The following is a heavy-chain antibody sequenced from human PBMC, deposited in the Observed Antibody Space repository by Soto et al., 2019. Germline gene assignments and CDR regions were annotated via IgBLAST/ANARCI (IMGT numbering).Heavy chain of an antibody. CDR3: AMLGYGSSGYLGRSY. CDR2: IYYSGST. CDR1: GGSVSSGSYY. J-gene: IGHJ4*02. D-gene: IGHD3-22*01. V-gene: IGHV4-61*01. Sequence: PSETLSLTCTVSGGSVSSGSYYWSWIRQPPGKGLEWIGYIYYSGSTNYNPSLKSRVTISVDTSKNQFSLKLSSVTAADTAVYYCAMLGYGSSGYLGRSYWGQGTLVHRLL.